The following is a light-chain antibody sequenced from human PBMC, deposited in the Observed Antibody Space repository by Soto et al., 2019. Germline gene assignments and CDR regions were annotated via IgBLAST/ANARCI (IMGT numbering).Light chain of an antibody. Sequence: EIGMTRSPATLSVSPGDRATLSCRASQSVRSYLAWYQQKPGQSPRLLISGASTRATGFPARFSGSGSGTEFTLTISNLQSEDFAVYYCQQYNNWPYTFGQGTRLEIK. CDR1: QSVRSY. J-gene: IGKJ5*01. CDR2: GAS. CDR3: QQYNNWPYT. V-gene: IGKV3-15*01.